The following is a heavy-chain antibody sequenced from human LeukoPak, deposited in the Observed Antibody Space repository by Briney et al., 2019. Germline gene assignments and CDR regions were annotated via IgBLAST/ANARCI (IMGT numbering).Heavy chain of an antibody. CDR1: GYTFTGYY. J-gene: IGHJ6*03. D-gene: IGHD3-10*01. Sequence: ASVKVSCKASGYTFTGYYMHWVRQAPGQGLEWMGWINPNSGGTNYAQKFQGRVTMTRDTSISTAYMELSSLRSEDTAVYYCATPHPLDRRSGSNYYYYYMDVWGKGTTVTVSS. CDR2: INPNSGGT. V-gene: IGHV1-2*02. CDR3: ATPHPLDRRSGSNYYYYYMDV.